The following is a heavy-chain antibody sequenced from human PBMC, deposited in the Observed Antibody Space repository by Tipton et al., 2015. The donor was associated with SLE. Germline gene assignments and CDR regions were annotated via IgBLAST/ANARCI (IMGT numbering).Heavy chain of an antibody. V-gene: IGHV4-59*11. CDR1: GDSISGQY. D-gene: IGHD6-13*01. Sequence: LRLSCTVSGDSISGQYWSWIRQPPGKGLEWIGYIYYSGTTNYNPSLKRRVTISVDTSKNQFSLKLTSVTAADTAVYYCASSRSGSSWYGYAFDIWGQGTMVTVSS. CDR3: ASSRSGSSWYGYAFDI. J-gene: IGHJ3*02. CDR2: IYYSGTT.